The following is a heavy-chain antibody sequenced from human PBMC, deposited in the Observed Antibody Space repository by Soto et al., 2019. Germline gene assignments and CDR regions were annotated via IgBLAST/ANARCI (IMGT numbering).Heavy chain of an antibody. J-gene: IGHJ5*02. CDR3: ARAIAAAGTGWFDP. Sequence: SETLSLTCTVSGGSISSYYWSWIRQPPGKGLEWIGYIYYGGSTNYNPSLKSRVTISVDTSKNQFSLKLSSVTAADTAVYYCARAIAAAGTGWFDPWGQGTLVTVSS. D-gene: IGHD6-13*01. CDR2: IYYGGST. V-gene: IGHV4-59*01. CDR1: GGSISSYY.